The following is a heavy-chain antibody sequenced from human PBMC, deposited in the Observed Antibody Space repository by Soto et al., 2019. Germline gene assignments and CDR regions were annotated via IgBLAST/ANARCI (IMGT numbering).Heavy chain of an antibody. V-gene: IGHV3-74*01. CDR2: ISHDEITT. J-gene: IGHJ4*02. D-gene: IGHD3-16*01. CDR3: ARGGESFAHPQEY. Sequence: SLRLYCAASGFTFRNYWMHWIRQAPGKGLLWVSRISHDEITTTYADAVKGRFTISRDNAKNTFFLQMNSLRAEDTAVYYCARGGESFAHPQEYWGQGTMVIVSS. CDR1: GFTFRNYW.